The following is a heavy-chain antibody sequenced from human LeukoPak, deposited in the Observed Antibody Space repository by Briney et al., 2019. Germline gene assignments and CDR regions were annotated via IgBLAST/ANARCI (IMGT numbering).Heavy chain of an antibody. CDR1: GGSISSYY. Sequence: SETLSLTCTVSGGSISSYYWSWIRQPPGKGLEWIGYIYYSGSTNYNPSLKSRVTISVDTSKNQFSLKLSPVTAADTAVYYCARDSCSSTSCRKKFDNWGQGTLVTVSS. J-gene: IGHJ4*02. D-gene: IGHD2-2*01. CDR2: IYYSGST. CDR3: ARDSCSSTSCRKKFDN. V-gene: IGHV4-59*01.